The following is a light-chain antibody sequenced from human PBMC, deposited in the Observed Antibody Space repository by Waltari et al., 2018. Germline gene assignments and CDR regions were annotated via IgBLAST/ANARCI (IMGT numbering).Light chain of an antibody. V-gene: IGKV3-20*01. CDR1: QSVGRT. J-gene: IGKJ1*01. CDR2: GAS. CDR3: QHYVRLPAT. Sequence: EIVLTQSPGTLSLSPGERASQSVGRTLAWYQQKPGQAPRLLMYGASSRATGTPDRFSGSGSGTDFSLTISRLEPEDFAVYYCQHYVRLPATFGQGTKVEIK.